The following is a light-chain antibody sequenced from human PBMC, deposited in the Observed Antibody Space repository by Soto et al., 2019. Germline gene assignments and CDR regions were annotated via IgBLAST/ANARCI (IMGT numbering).Light chain of an antibody. J-gene: IGLJ1*01. CDR2: GNT. CDR3: QSYDDSLSVHYV. V-gene: IGLV1-40*01. CDR1: SSNIGSTYD. Sequence: QSALTQPHSVSGAPGQRVTISCTGSSSNIGSTYDVQWYQQLPGTAPKLLIHGNTNRPSGVPDRFSGSKSGTSASLAITGLQADDEADYYCQSYDDSLSVHYVFGTGTKVTVL.